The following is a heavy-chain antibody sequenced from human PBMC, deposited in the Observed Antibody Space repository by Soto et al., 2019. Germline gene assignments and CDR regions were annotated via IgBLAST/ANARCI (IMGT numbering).Heavy chain of an antibody. CDR1: GFTVSTNY. CDR2: IYADGST. J-gene: IGHJ5*02. CDR3: ARDLDTIS. V-gene: IGHV3-66*01. D-gene: IGHD2-2*01. Sequence: EVQLVESGGGLVQPGGSLRLSCAASGFTVSTNYMTWVRQAPGRGLEWVSLIYADGSTYYVDSVKGRFTISRDNTKYTLVLQRNSLRVEDTAVYYCARDLDTISWGQGTLVTVSS.